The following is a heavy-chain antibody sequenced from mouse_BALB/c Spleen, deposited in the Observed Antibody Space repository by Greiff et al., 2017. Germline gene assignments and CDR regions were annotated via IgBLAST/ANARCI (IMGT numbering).Heavy chain of an antibody. CDR1: GFTFSDYY. V-gene: IGHV5-4*02. CDR2: ISDGGSYT. J-gene: IGHJ2*01. CDR3: ARGGRSMMVTTGY. D-gene: IGHD2-3*01. Sequence: EVQVVESGGGLVKPGGSLKLSCAASGFTFSDYYMYWVRQTPEKRLEWVATISDGGSYTYYPDSVKGRFTISRDNAKNNLYLQMSSLKSEDTAMYYCARGGRSMMVTTGYWGQGTTLTVSS.